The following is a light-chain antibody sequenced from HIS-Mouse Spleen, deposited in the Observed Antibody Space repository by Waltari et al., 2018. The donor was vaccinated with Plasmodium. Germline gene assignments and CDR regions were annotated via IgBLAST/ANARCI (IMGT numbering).Light chain of an antibody. V-gene: IGLV2-14*03. CDR3: SSYTSSSTLV. CDR1: SSDVGGYNY. Sequence: HSALTQPASLSGSPGQSITISCPGTSSDVGGYNYVSWYQQHPGKAPKLMIYDVSNRPSGVSNRFSGSKSGNTASLTISGLQAEDEADYYCSSYTSSSTLVFGGGTKLTVL. J-gene: IGLJ2*01. CDR2: DVS.